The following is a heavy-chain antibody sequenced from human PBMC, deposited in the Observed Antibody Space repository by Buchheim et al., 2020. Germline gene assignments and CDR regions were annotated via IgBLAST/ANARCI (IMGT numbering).Heavy chain of an antibody. D-gene: IGHD3-10*01. J-gene: IGHJ3*02. Sequence: QVQLQESGPGLVKPSQTLSLTCTVSGGSISSGDYYWSWIRQPPGKGLEWIGYIYHTGSAYYNPSLKSRVTISVDTSKNQFSLRLTSVTVADTAVFFCAGVNPQYGSGSYSAFDIWGQGT. CDR2: IYHTGSA. CDR1: GGSISSGDYY. CDR3: AGVNPQYGSGSYSAFDI. V-gene: IGHV4-30-4*01.